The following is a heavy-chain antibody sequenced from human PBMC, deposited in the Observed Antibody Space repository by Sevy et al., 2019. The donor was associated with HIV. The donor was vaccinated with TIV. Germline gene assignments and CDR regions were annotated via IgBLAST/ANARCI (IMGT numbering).Heavy chain of an antibody. J-gene: IGHJ4*02. V-gene: IGHV4-39*01. CDR3: ASRPRGGRDGYNADY. CDR1: GGSISSSSYY. D-gene: IGHD5-12*01. Sequence: KQSQTLSLTCTVSGGSISSSSYYWGWIRQPPGKGLEWIGSIYYSGSTYYNPSLKSRVTISVDTSKNQFSLKLGSVTAADTAVYYCASRPRGGRDGYNADYWGQGTLVTVSS. CDR2: IYYSGST.